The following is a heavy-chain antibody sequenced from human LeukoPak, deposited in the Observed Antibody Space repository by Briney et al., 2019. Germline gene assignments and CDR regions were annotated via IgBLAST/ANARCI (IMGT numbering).Heavy chain of an antibody. D-gene: IGHD3-9*01. CDR2: ISAYNGNT. V-gene: IGHV1-18*04. CDR3: ALSSQYDILTGYSSDAFDI. Sequence: ASVKVSCKASGYTFTGYYMHRVRQAPGQGLEWMGWISAYNGNTNYAQKLQGRVTMTTDTSTSTAYMELRSLRSDDTAVYYCALSSQYDILTGYSSDAFDIWGQGTMVTVSS. CDR1: GYTFTGYY. J-gene: IGHJ3*02.